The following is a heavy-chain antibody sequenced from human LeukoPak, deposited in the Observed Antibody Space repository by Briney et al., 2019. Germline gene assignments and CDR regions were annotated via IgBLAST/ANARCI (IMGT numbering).Heavy chain of an antibody. J-gene: IGHJ4*02. CDR2: ISSRSSYI. CDR3: ARDLSSDIDY. D-gene: IGHD6-13*01. Sequence: PGGSLRLSCAASGFTFSSYSMNWVRQAAGKGLEWVSSISSRSSYIYYADSVKGRFTMTRDNAQNSLYLQMNSLRAEDTAVYYCARDLSSDIDYWGQGTLVTVSS. V-gene: IGHV3-21*01. CDR1: GFTFSSYS.